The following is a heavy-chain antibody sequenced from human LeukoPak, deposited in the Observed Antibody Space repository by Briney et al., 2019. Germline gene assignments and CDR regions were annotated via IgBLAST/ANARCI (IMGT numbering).Heavy chain of an antibody. D-gene: IGHD2-21*02. Sequence: GGSLRLSCAASGFTFSSYDMHWVRQATGKGLEWVSAIGTAGDTYYPGSVKGRFTISRENAKNSLYLQMNSLRAGDTAAYYCARSYAYCGGDCYSEEDHAFDIWGQGTMVTVSS. CDR1: GFTFSSYD. CDR3: ARSYAYCGGDCYSEEDHAFDI. V-gene: IGHV3-13*01. CDR2: IGTAGDT. J-gene: IGHJ3*02.